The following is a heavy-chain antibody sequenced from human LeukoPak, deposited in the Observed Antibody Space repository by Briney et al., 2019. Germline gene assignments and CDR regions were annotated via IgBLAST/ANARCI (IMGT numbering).Heavy chain of an antibody. CDR1: GFTFDDYG. Sequence: PGGSLRLSCAASGFTFDDYGMSWVRQAPGKRLEWVSSIDWSGGNTAYADSVKGRFTISRDDAKNSLYLQMNSLRGDDTAVYYCAKDRPTVYSSSWLHFLDSWGQGTLVTVSS. V-gene: IGHV3-20*04. CDR2: IDWSGGNT. CDR3: AKDRPTVYSSSWLHFLDS. J-gene: IGHJ4*02. D-gene: IGHD6-13*01.